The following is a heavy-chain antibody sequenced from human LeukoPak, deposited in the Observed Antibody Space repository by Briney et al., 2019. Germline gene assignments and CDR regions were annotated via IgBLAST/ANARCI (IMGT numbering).Heavy chain of an antibody. CDR2: ISSSSSYI. CDR1: GFTFSSYS. CDR3: ARDSDSSSWYVRAFDN. Sequence: GGSLRLSCAASGFTFSSYSMNWVRQAPGKGLEWVSSISSSSSYIYYADSVKGRFTISRDNAKNSLYLQMNSLRAEDTAVYYCARDSDSSSWYVRAFDNWGQGTMVTVSS. V-gene: IGHV3-21*01. J-gene: IGHJ3*02. D-gene: IGHD6-13*01.